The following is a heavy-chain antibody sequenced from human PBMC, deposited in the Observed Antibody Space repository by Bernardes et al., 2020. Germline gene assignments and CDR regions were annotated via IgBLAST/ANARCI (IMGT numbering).Heavy chain of an antibody. CDR1: GGSISSSSYY. D-gene: IGHD3-16*02. Sequence: SETLSLTCTVSGGSISSSSYYWGWLRQPPGKGLEWIGSIYYSGITYYNPSLKSRVTISVDTSKNQFSLKLSSVTAADTAVYYCARWGGEPMITFGGVIAYFDYWGQGTLGTVSS. V-gene: IGHV4-39*01. CDR3: ARWGGEPMITFGGVIAYFDY. CDR2: IYYSGIT. J-gene: IGHJ4*02.